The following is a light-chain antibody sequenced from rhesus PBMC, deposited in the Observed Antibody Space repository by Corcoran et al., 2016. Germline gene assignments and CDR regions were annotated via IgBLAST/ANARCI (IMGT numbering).Light chain of an antibody. V-gene: IGKV1-69*01. CDR2: RAS. CDR3: QPHATFPYS. J-gene: IGKJ2*01. Sequence: DIQMTQSPSSLSASVGDRVTISRRASQAISNWLAWYQQKPGKAPKLLIYRASNLDAGVPARCTGSGSGTDFTLTISSLPPEDIATYYCQPHATFPYSFAQGTKLEIK. CDR1: QAISNW.